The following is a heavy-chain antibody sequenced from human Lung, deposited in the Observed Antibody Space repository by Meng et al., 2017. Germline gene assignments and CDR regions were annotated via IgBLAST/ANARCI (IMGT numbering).Heavy chain of an antibody. D-gene: IGHD3-10*01. V-gene: IGHV1-18*01. CDR3: ARGTPGRSYSDY. CDR1: GYTFTNYG. J-gene: IGHJ4*02. Sequence: QGQGGQAGREGKKPGATGKGSCKASGYTFTNYGIGWVRQAPGQGLEWMAWLGAHDGDTSHAPKFQGRVTVSADRPTATAYMELRSLRSDDTAVYYCARGTPGRSYSDYWGQGTLVTVSS. CDR2: LGAHDGDT.